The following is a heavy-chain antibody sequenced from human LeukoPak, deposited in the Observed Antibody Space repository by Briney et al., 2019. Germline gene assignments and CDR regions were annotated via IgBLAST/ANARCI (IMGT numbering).Heavy chain of an antibody. J-gene: IGHJ6*04. D-gene: IGHD2-2*01. CDR1: GFTVSNNY. V-gene: IGHV3-66*01. Sequence: GGSLRLSCAASGFTVSNNYMSWVRQAPGKGLEWVSVIYSGGTTYYADSVKARFTISRDSSKNALYLQMNSLRADDTAVYYCAKDRSDYCTSSICRHAGVWGKGTTVTVSS. CDR2: IYSGGTT. CDR3: AKDRSDYCTSSICRHAGV.